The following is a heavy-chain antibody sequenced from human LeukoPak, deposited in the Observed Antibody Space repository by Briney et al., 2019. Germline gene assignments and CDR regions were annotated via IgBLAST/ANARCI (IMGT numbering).Heavy chain of an antibody. CDR2: IYYSGST. Sequence: SETLSLTCTVSGGSISSYYWSWIRQPPGKGLERIGYIYYSGSTNYNPSLKSRVTISVDTSKNQFSLKLSSVTAADTAVYYCARVAVAGTETIDYWGQGTLVTVSS. D-gene: IGHD6-19*01. J-gene: IGHJ4*02. CDR1: GGSISSYY. CDR3: ARVAVAGTETIDY. V-gene: IGHV4-59*01.